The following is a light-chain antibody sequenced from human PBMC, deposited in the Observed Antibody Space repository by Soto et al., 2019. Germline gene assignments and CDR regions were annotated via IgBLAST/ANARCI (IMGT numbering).Light chain of an antibody. CDR1: SNDVGTYNL. V-gene: IGLV2-23*01. CDR2: EAS. J-gene: IGLJ2*01. CDR3: CSYGRSVV. Sequence: QSALTQPASVSGSPGQSITISCTGISNDVGTYNLVSWYQHHPGKAPKLIIYEASKRPSGVPNRFSGSKSGNTASLTISGLHAADEADYYCCSYGRSVVFGGGTKVTVL.